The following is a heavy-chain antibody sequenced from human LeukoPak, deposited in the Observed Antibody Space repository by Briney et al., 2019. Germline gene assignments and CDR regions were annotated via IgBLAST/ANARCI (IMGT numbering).Heavy chain of an antibody. CDR1: GGSISSGSYS. V-gene: IGHV4-61*02. CDR3: ATSPVTTWWFDP. J-gene: IGHJ5*02. Sequence: TLSLTCTVSGGSISSGSYSWNWIRQPAGKGLEWIGRMYSSGTTNYNPSLKSRVTISVDTSKNQFSLKLSSVTASDTAVYYCATSPVTTWWFDPWGQGTLVTVSS. D-gene: IGHD4-17*01. CDR2: MYSSGTT.